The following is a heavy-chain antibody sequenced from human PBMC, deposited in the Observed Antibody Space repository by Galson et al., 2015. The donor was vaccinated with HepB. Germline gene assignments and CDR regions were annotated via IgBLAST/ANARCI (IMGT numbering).Heavy chain of an antibody. CDR3: ARDSREQWLVLDYYGMDV. V-gene: IGHV3-7*03. CDR2: IKQDGSEK. J-gene: IGHJ6*02. Sequence: SLRLSRAASGFTFSSYWMSWVRQAPGKGLEWVANIKQDGSEKYYVDSVKGRFTISRDNAKNSLYLQMNSLRAEDTAVYYCARDSREQWLVLDYYGMDVWGQGTTVTVSS. D-gene: IGHD6-19*01. CDR1: GFTFSSYW.